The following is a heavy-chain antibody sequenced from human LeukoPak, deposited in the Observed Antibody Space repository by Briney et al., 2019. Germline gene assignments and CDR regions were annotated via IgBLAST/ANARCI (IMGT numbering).Heavy chain of an antibody. CDR3: ARGPGAARPQTYFDY. CDR2: IFYSGNT. CDR1: GGSISSSSYY. D-gene: IGHD6-6*01. V-gene: IGHV4-39*07. Sequence: SETLSLTCTVSGGSISSSSYYWGWIRQPPGKGLEWIGSIFYSGNTYYNPSLKSRVTISVDTSKNQFSLKLSSVTAADTAVYYCARGPGAARPQTYFDYWGQGTLVTVSS. J-gene: IGHJ4*02.